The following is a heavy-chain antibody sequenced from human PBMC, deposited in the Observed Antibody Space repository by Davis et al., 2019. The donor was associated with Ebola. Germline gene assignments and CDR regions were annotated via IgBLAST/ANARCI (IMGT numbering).Heavy chain of an antibody. V-gene: IGHV3-9*01. Sequence: SLKISCAVSGFTFDDYAMHWFRQAPGKGLEWVSGITLNSGTTAYADSVKGRFTISRDNAKDSLYLQMNSLRTEDTAFYYCAKDFYGSGSYIDAWGQGTLVAVSS. CDR3: AKDFYGSGSYIDA. D-gene: IGHD3-10*01. CDR2: ITLNSGTT. CDR1: GFTFDDYA. J-gene: IGHJ5*02.